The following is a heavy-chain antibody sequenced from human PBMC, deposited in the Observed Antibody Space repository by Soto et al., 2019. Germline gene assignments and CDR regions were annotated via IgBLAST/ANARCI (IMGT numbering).Heavy chain of an antibody. CDR1: GYNFGDYW. J-gene: IGHJ5*02. CDR3: GRNVEEGYGGYDSPIDT. Sequence: PGESLKISCKGSGYNFGDYWIGWVRQMPGKGLELMGSFYPGDSDTRYSPSFQGQVTMSGDKSSSTAYLHWGSLKASDTAIYYCGRNVEEGYGGYDSPIDTWGQGTLVTVSS. V-gene: IGHV5-51*01. D-gene: IGHD5-12*01. CDR2: FYPGDSDT.